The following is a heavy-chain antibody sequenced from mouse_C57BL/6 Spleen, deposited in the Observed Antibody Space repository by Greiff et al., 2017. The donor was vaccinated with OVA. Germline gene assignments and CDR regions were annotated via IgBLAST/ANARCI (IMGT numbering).Heavy chain of an antibody. Sequence: VQLQQPGAELVKPGASVKVSCKASGYTFTSYWMHWVKQRPGQGLEWIGRIHPSDSDTNYNQKFKGKATLTVDKSSSTAYMQISSLTSEDSAVYYCAIRYYGSSPFAYWGQGTLVTVSA. D-gene: IGHD1-1*01. CDR2: IHPSDSDT. CDR1: GYTFTSYW. V-gene: IGHV1-74*01. J-gene: IGHJ3*01. CDR3: AIRYYGSSPFAY.